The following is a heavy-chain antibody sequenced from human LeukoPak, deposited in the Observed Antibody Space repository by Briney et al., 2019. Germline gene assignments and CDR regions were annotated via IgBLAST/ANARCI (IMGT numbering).Heavy chain of an antibody. J-gene: IGHJ6*04. Sequence: SETLSLTCTVSGGSISSYYWSWIRQPPGKGLEWIGYIYYSGSTSYNASLKSRVTMSLDTSKNQFSLKLSSVTAADTAVYYCARDGSGSSGWYLDVWGKGTTVTVSP. D-gene: IGHD6-19*01. CDR3: ARDGSGSSGWYLDV. CDR1: GGSISSYY. V-gene: IGHV4-59*01. CDR2: IYYSGST.